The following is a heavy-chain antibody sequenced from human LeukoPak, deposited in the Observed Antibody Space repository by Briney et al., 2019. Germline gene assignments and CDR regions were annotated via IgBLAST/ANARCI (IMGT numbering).Heavy chain of an antibody. D-gene: IGHD6-25*01. V-gene: IGHV3-23*01. Sequence: GGSLRLSCAASGFTFSSFGMSWVRQAPGKGLEWVSAIGGSGGSTYYADSVKGRFTISRDNSKNTLYLQMNSLGAEDTAVYYCAKDRGTSLCDAFDIWGQGTMVTVSS. CDR3: AKDRGTSLCDAFDI. CDR2: IGGSGGST. CDR1: GFTFSSFG. J-gene: IGHJ3*02.